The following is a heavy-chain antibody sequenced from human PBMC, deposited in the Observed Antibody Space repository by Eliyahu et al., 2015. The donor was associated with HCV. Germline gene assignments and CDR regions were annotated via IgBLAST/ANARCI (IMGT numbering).Heavy chain of an antibody. V-gene: IGHV6-1*01. J-gene: IGHJ4*02. D-gene: IGHD6-6*01. CDR1: GDXVSSXXAA. CDR2: TYYRSKWYT. CDR3: ARGYEYYSSSMDH. Sequence: QVQLQQSGPGLVKPSXXLSLTCXISGDXVSSXXAAWNXIRQSPSRGLEWLGRTYYRSKWYTDYAPSVKSRITINPDTSKNQFSLQLNSVTPEDTAVYYCARGYEYYSSSMDHWDQGTLVTVSS.